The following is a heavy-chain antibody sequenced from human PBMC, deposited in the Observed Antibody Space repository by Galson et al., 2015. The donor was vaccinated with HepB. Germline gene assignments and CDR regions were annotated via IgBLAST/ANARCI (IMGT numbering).Heavy chain of an antibody. CDR1: GFTFSSYG. CDR2: VMSGSGST. CDR3: ARYRFGELYQPYYYYYGMDV. V-gene: IGHV3-20*01. D-gene: IGHD3-10*01. Sequence: AASGFTFSSYGMIWVRQASGKGLEWVSAVMSGSGSTDYADSVKGRFTISRDNAKNYLYLQMNSLRAEDTALYHCARYRFGELYQPYYYYYGMDVWGQGTTVTISS. J-gene: IGHJ6*02.